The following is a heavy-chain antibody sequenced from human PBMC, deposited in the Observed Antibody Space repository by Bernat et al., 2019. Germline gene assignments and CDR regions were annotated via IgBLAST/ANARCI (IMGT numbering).Heavy chain of an antibody. CDR3: ARDSSGYYSSYYFDY. D-gene: IGHD3-22*01. CDR1: GFTFSSYW. V-gene: IGHV3-7*03. Sequence: EVQLVESGGGLVQPGGSLRLSCAASGFTFSSYWMSWVRQAPGKGLEWVANIKQDGSEKYFVDSVKGRFTISRDNAKNSLYPQMNSLRAEDTAVYYCARDSSGYYSSYYFDYWGPGTLVTVSS. J-gene: IGHJ4*02. CDR2: IKQDGSEK.